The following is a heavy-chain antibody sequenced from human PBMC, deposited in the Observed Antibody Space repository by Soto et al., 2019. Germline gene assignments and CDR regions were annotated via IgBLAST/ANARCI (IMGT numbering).Heavy chain of an antibody. Sequence: QVQLVQSGAEVKKPGASVRVSCNASGYNFTSYGVSWMRQAPGQGLEWMGWISAYNGNTKYAQKLQGRLTMTTDTSTSTAYMELRSLRSDDTAMYYCEKDPALDVDTAQKFDYWGQGTLVTVSS. CDR3: EKDPALDVDTAQKFDY. D-gene: IGHD5-18*01. CDR1: GYNFTSYG. CDR2: ISAYNGNT. V-gene: IGHV1-18*04. J-gene: IGHJ4*02.